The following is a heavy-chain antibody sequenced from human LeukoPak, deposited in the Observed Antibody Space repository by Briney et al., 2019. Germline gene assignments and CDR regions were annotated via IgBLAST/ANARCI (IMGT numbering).Heavy chain of an antibody. J-gene: IGHJ4*02. Sequence: GGSLRLSCAASGFTFSTYGMHWVRQAPGKGLEWVAFIRYDGSDKDYADSVKGRFTISRDNSKSTLYLQMNSLRPGDTAVFYCAKDSHGGWYAFDYWGQGTLVTVSS. CDR3: AKDSHGGWYAFDY. D-gene: IGHD6-19*01. V-gene: IGHV3-30*02. CDR2: IRYDGSDK. CDR1: GFTFSTYG.